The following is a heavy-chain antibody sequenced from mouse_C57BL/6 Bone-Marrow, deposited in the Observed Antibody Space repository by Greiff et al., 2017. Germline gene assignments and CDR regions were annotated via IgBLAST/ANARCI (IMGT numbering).Heavy chain of an antibody. Sequence: EVMLVESGGGLVQPGGSLKLSCAASGFTFSDYYMYWVRQTPEKRLEWVAYISNGGGSTYYPDTVKGRFTISRDNAKNTLYLQMSRLKSEDTAMYYCARERTGTGYYFDYWGQGTTLTVSS. CDR2: ISNGGGST. V-gene: IGHV5-12*01. CDR1: GFTFSDYY. J-gene: IGHJ2*01. D-gene: IGHD4-1*01. CDR3: ARERTGTGYYFDY.